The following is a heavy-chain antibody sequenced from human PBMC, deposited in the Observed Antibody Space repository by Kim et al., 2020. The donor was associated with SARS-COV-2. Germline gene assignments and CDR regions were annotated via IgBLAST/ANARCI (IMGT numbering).Heavy chain of an antibody. J-gene: IGHJ4*02. Sequence: YADAMKGRFTISRDDTKNTLYLQMNSLRAEDTAVYYCADDFWSGYHSFDYWGQGTLVTVSS. D-gene: IGHD3-3*01. V-gene: IGHV3-23*01. CDR3: ADDFWSGYHSFDY.